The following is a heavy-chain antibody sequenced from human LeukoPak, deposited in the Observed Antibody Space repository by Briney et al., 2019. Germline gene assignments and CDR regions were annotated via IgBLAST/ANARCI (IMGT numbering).Heavy chain of an antibody. CDR1: GGFFRSHY. V-gene: IGHV4-59*11. J-gene: IGHJ6*03. CDR2: IYYRGST. Sequence: SETQSLICTVSGGFFRSHYWRWIRHPPGKGREWLGYIYYRGSTNYHPSLKSRVTISVHTSKHQFSLKLSSVTAADTAVYYCARSPAARGYYYYYYYMDVWGKGTTVTVSS. CDR3: ARSPAARGYYYYYYYMDV. D-gene: IGHD6-6*01.